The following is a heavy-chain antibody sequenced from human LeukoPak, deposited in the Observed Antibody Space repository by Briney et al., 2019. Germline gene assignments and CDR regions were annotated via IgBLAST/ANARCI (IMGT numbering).Heavy chain of an antibody. CDR1: GFTLSDSY. CDR2: ILMSTNYT. D-gene: IGHD3/OR15-3a*01. Sequence: TGGSLRLSCAASGFTLSDSYTSWIRQAPGKGLEWVSYILMSTNYTSYAASVKGRFTISRDNAKNSLYLQMNGLRAEDTALYYCAKEGGTRGTFDVWGQGTMVTVSS. J-gene: IGHJ3*01. CDR3: AKEGGTRGTFDV. V-gene: IGHV3-11*05.